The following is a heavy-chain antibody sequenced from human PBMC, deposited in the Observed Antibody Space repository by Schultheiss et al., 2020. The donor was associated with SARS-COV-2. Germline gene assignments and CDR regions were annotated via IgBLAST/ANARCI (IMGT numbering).Heavy chain of an antibody. J-gene: IGHJ6*02. D-gene: IGHD4-11*01. CDR3: ARPSILYYYYYGMDV. CDR2: IIPIFGTA. CDR1: GYTFTSYG. V-gene: IGHV1-69*06. Sequence: SVKVSCKASGYTFTSYGISWVRQAPGQGLEWMGGIIPIFGTANYAQKFQGRVTITADKSTSTAYMELSSLRSEDTAVYYCARPSILYYYYYGMDVWGQGTTVTVSS.